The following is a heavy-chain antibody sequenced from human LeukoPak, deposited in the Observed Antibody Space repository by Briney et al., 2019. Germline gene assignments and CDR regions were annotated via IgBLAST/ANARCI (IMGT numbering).Heavy chain of an antibody. CDR3: ARRGTRITMVRGAADY. D-gene: IGHD3-10*01. CDR1: GGSFSGYY. V-gene: IGHV4-34*01. J-gene: IGHJ4*02. Sequence: SETLSLTCAVYGGSFSGYYWSWIRQPPGKGLEWIGEINHSGSTNYNPSLKSRVTISVDTSKNQFSLKLSSVTAADTAVYYCARRGTRITMVRGAADYWGQGTLVTVSS. CDR2: INHSGST.